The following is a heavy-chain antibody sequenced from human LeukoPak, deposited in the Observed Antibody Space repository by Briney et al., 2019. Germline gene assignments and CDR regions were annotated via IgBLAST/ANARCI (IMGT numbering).Heavy chain of an antibody. D-gene: IGHD3-9*01. Sequence: GSLRLSCTASGFTFGDYAMSWFRQAPGKGLEWVGFIRSKAYGGTTEYAASVKGRFTISRDDSKSTAYLQMNSLKTEDTAVYYCTIYGTTYDILTGYYKDYYYYYGMDVWGQGTTVTVSS. J-gene: IGHJ6*02. CDR3: TIYGTTYDILTGYYKDYYYYYGMDV. CDR1: GFTFGDYA. CDR2: IRSKAYGGTT. V-gene: IGHV3-49*03.